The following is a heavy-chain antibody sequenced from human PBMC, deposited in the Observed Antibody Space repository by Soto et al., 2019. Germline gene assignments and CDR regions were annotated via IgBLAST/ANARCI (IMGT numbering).Heavy chain of an antibody. D-gene: IGHD1-1*01. Sequence: QVQLVQSGAEVKKPGASVKVSCKASGFTLSRYAIHWVRQAPGQRPEVLGWINGVIGTTRFSPKFQDRINMTTATSATTTFMESSSLRSEDTAVYYCTRSPPPLAWYDTWGQGTLVSVSS. CDR3: TRSPPPLAWYDT. J-gene: IGHJ5*02. CDR2: INGVIGTT. CDR1: GFTLSRYA. V-gene: IGHV1-3*01.